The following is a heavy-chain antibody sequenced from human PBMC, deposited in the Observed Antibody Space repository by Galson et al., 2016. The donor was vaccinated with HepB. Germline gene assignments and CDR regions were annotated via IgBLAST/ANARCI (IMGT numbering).Heavy chain of an antibody. CDR1: GDSVSRNTAA. CDR2: TYCWSKWSS. D-gene: IGHD5-12*01. V-gene: IGHV6-1*01. Sequence: CAISGDSVSRNTAAWNWIRQSPSRGLEWLGRTYCWSKWSSDYAVSMKSRITINADTSMNQFSLQLNSVTPEDTAVYYCASGTGAYVQWGQGTLVTVSS. J-gene: IGHJ4*02. CDR3: ASGTGAYVQ.